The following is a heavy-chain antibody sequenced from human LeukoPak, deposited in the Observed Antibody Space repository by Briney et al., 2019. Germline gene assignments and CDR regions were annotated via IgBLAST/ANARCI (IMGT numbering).Heavy chain of an antibody. CDR2: INRDGTTT. Sequence: GGSLRLSCAASGFTFRNYWMHWVRQAPGKGLVWISRINRDGTTTDYADSVKGRFTISRDNAKNMVYLQMDSLRAEDTAVYYCVRLLDVDYWGQGTRVTVSS. CDR3: VRLLDVDY. V-gene: IGHV3-74*01. D-gene: IGHD1-1*01. CDR1: GFTFRNYW. J-gene: IGHJ4*02.